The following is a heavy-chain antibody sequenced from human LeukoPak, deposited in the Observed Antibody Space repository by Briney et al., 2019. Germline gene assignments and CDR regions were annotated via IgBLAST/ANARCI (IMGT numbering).Heavy chain of an antibody. Sequence: SETLCLTCSASGGSISSGGDYWSWIGPPLGKDLEWTGYIYYSGCTYYNPSIKRRVTVSVDTSKHQYSLKLSAVTAADTAVYFCARLSIYGSGWYGENYYFDYWGQEALVTLSS. V-gene: IGHV4-31*03. CDR3: ARLSIYGSGWYGENYYFDY. J-gene: IGHJ4*02. D-gene: IGHD3-10*01. CDR1: GGSISSGGDY. CDR2: IYYSGCT.